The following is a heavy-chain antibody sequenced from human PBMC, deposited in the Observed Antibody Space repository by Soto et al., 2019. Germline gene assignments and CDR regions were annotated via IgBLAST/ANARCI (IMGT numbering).Heavy chain of an antibody. D-gene: IGHD2-21*01. J-gene: IGHJ5*02. CDR3: ARVRGPYCGGECYPPTPNWFDP. CDR2: IYHSGST. Sequence: ALSVTCAVSGGSISSGGYSWSWIRQPPGKGLEWIGYIYHSGSTYYNPSLKSRVTISVDRSKNQFSLKLSSVTAADTAVYYCARVRGPYCGGECYPPTPNWFDPWGQGTLVTVSS. CDR1: GGSISSGGYS. V-gene: IGHV4-30-2*01.